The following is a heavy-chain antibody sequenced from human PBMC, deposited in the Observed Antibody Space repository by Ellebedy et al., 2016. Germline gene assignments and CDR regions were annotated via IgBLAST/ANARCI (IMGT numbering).Heavy chain of an antibody. CDR1: GFTFSSYS. V-gene: IGHV3-21*01. D-gene: IGHD3-16*01. J-gene: IGHJ3*02. CDR3: ARGGSVLMQDAFDI. Sequence: GGSLRLSCAASGFTFSSYSMNWVRQAPGKGLEWVSSISASSTYIYYADSVRGRFTLSRDNAKNSLYLQINSLRAEDTAVYYRARGGSVLMQDAFDIWGQGTMVTVSS. CDR2: ISASSTYI.